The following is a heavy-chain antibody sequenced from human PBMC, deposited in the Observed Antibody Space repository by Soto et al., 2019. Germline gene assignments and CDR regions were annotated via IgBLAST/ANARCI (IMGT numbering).Heavy chain of an antibody. J-gene: IGHJ6*02. D-gene: IGHD6-6*01. CDR1: GEPLSGYY. CDR3: ARAYSTSSIYYYYGMDV. Sequence: SETLSLTCAVHGEPLSGYYWSWIRQSPGKGLEWIGEINHSGSTNYNPSLKSRVTVSVDTSKNHFSLKLSSVTAADTAVYYCARAYSTSSIYYYYGMDVWGQGTTVTAP. V-gene: IGHV4-34*01. CDR2: INHSGST.